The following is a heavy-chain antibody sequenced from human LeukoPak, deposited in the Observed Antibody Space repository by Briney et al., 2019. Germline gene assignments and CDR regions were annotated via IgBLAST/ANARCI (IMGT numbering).Heavy chain of an antibody. J-gene: IGHJ4*02. V-gene: IGHV4-34*01. CDR3: ARGGIVGATYDY. CDR1: GGSFRGYY. Sequence: PSETLSLTCAVYGGSFRGYYWSWIRQPPGKGLEWIGEINHSGSTNYNPPLKSRVTISVDTSKNQFSLKLSSVTAADTAVYYCARGGIVGATYDYWGQGTLVTVSS. D-gene: IGHD1-26*01. CDR2: INHSGST.